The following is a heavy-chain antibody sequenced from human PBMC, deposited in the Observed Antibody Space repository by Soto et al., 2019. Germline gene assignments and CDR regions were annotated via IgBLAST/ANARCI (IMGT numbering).Heavy chain of an antibody. V-gene: IGHV4-39*07. CDR1: GSSISNSRFS. J-gene: IGHJ4*02. CDR3: ERGLITGSRDSGGWYYFAS. CDR2: IYHTGNA. Sequence: SETLSLTCSVSGSSISNSRFSWAWIRQPPGEGLEWIGSIYHTGNAYYNPSLKSRVTRSVHTSNSQFSLELSSVTAADTAVYYCERGLITGSRDSGGWYYFASWGQGTQVTVSS. D-gene: IGHD1-26*01.